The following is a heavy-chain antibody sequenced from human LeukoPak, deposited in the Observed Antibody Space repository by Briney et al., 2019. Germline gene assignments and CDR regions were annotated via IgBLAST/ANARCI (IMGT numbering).Heavy chain of an antibody. V-gene: IGHV1-18*01. CDR2: ISAYSGNT. CDR1: GYTFTSYG. CDR3: ARAYTAIVLDY. J-gene: IGHJ4*02. D-gene: IGHD5-18*01. Sequence: ASVKVSCKASGYTFTSYGITWVRQAPGQGLEWMGWISAYSGNTNYAQKLQGRVTMTTDTSTSTAYMELSSLRSEDTAVYYCARAYTAIVLDYWGQGTLVTVSS.